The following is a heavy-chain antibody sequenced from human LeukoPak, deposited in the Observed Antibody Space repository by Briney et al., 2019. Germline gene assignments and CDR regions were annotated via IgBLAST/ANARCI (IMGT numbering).Heavy chain of an antibody. J-gene: IGHJ4*02. Sequence: GRSLRLSCAASGFTFSSYAMHWVRQAPGKGLEWVAVISYDGSNKYYADSVKGRFTISRDNSKNTLYLQMNSLRAEDTAVYYCARGGASGWYYFDYWGQGTLVTVSS. D-gene: IGHD6-19*01. CDR1: GFTFSSYA. CDR3: ARGGASGWYYFDY. V-gene: IGHV3-30-3*01. CDR2: ISYDGSNK.